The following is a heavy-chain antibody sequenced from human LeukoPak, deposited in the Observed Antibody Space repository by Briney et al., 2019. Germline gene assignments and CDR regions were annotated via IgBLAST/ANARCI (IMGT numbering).Heavy chain of an antibody. CDR3: AKPGDCSGGSCYSGY. J-gene: IGHJ4*02. D-gene: IGHD2-15*01. V-gene: IGHV3-23*01. CDR2: ISGSGGST. Sequence: GGSLRLSCAVSGITFSSYAMSWVRQAPGKGLEWVSAISGSGGSTYYADSVKGRFTISRDNSKNTLYLQMNSLRAEDTAVYYCAKPGDCSGGSCYSGYWGQGTLVTVSS. CDR1: GITFSSYA.